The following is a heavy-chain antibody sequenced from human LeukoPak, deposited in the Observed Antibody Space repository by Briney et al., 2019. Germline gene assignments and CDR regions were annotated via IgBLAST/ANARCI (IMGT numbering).Heavy chain of an antibody. Sequence: ASVKVSCKAPGYTFTSYYMHWVRQAPGQGLEWMGIINPSGGSTSYAQKFQGRVTMTRDTSTSTVYMELSSLRSEDTAVYYCARAEGGYSGYDLVRYYYYGMDVWGQGTTVTASS. CDR3: ARAEGGYSGYDLVRYYYYGMDV. CDR2: INPSGGST. D-gene: IGHD5-12*01. J-gene: IGHJ6*02. CDR1: GYTFTSYY. V-gene: IGHV1-46*01.